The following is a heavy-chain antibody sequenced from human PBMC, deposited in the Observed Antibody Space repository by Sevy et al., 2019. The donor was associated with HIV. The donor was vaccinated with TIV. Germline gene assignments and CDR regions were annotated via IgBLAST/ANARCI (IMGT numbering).Heavy chain of an antibody. CDR2: ISSSGSTI. J-gene: IGHJ6*02. CDR1: GFTFSDYY. CDR3: ARDGDYYDSSGYRYYYYGMDV. Sequence: GGSLRLSCAASGFTFSDYYMSWIRQAPGKGLEWVSYISSSGSTIYYADSVKGRFTISRDNAKNSLYLQMNSLRAEDTAMYYCARDGDYYDSSGYRYYYYGMDVWGQGTTVTVSS. V-gene: IGHV3-11*01. D-gene: IGHD3-22*01.